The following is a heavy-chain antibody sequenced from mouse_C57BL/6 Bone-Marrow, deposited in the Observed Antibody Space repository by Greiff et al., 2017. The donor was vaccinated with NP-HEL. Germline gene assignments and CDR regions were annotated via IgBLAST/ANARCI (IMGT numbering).Heavy chain of an antibody. CDR2: IYPRSGNT. Sequence: QVQLQQSGAELAGPGASVKLSCKASGYTFTSYGISWVKQRTGQGLEWIGEIYPRSGNTYYNEKFKGKATLTADKSSSTAYMELRSLTSEDSAVYFCARDYYGSRKEDYFDYWGQGTTLTVSS. CDR1: GYTFTSYG. J-gene: IGHJ2*01. V-gene: IGHV1-81*01. D-gene: IGHD1-1*01. CDR3: ARDYYGSRKEDYFDY.